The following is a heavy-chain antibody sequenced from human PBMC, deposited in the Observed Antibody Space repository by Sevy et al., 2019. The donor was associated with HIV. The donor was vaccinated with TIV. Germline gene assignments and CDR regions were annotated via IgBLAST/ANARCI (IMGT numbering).Heavy chain of an antibody. CDR3: ARDSRIFGDYLLSYFDY. Sequence: GGSLRLSCVASGFAFSDYGMHWVRQAPGKGLEWVAVIWYDGNNQHYADSVRGRLTISRDNSKNTLYLQVSSLRAEDTAVYYCARDSRIFGDYLLSYFDYWGQGVLVTVSS. CDR2: IWYDGNNQ. CDR1: GFAFSDYG. J-gene: IGHJ4*02. D-gene: IGHD4-17*01. V-gene: IGHV3-33*01.